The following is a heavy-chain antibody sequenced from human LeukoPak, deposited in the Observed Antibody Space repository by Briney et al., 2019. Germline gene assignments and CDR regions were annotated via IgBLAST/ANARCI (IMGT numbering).Heavy chain of an antibody. V-gene: IGHV5-51*01. J-gene: IGHJ4*02. CDR3: ARHIGDFGLPVRLDY. CDR1: GYSFTSYW. D-gene: IGHD3-3*01. Sequence: PGESLKISCKGSGYSFTSYWIGWVRQMPGKGLEWMGIIYPGDSDTRYSPSFQGQVTISADKSISTAYLQWSSLKALDTAMYYCARHIGDFGLPVRLDYWGQGTLVTVSS. CDR2: IYPGDSDT.